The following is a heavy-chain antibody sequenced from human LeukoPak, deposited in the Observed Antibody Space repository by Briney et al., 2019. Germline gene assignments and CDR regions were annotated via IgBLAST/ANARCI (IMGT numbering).Heavy chain of an antibody. Sequence: SETLSLTCTVSGGSISSYYWSWIRQPPGKGLEWIGYIYYSGSTNYNPSLKSRVTISVDTSKNQFSLKLNSVTAADTAVYYCARWAIGTGSYVRVLGGDYWGQGTLVTVSS. D-gene: IGHD3-10*01. CDR2: IYYSGST. CDR3: ARWAIGTGSYVRVLGGDY. J-gene: IGHJ4*02. V-gene: IGHV4-59*01. CDR1: GGSISSYY.